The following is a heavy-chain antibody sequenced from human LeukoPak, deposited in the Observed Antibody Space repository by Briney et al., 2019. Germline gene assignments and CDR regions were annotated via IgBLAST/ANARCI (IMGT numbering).Heavy chain of an antibody. V-gene: IGHV1-2*02. CDR1: GYTFTGYY. CDR2: IDPNSGGT. D-gene: IGHD6-19*01. J-gene: IGHJ5*02. Sequence: ASVKVSCKASGYTFTGYYMHWVRQAPGQGLEWMGWIDPNSGGTNYAQKFQGRVTMTRDTSISTAYMELSRLRSDDTAVYYCARDLEPVAGNVAWWFDPWGQGTLVTVSS. CDR3: ARDLEPVAGNVAWWFDP.